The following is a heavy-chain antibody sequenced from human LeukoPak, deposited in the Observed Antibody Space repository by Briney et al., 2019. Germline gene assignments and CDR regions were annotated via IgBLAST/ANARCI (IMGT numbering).Heavy chain of an antibody. Sequence: GGSLRLSCAASGFTVSSSYMSWVRQAPGKGLEWVSVIYSDGSTYYADSVKGRFTISRDDSKNTLYLQMNSLRAEDTAVYYCARDLDSYGSYWGQGTLVTVSS. V-gene: IGHV3-53*01. CDR3: ARDLDSYGSY. CDR1: GFTVSSSY. D-gene: IGHD5-18*01. J-gene: IGHJ4*02. CDR2: IYSDGST.